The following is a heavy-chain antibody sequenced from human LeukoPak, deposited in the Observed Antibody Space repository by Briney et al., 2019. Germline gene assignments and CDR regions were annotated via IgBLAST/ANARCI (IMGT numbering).Heavy chain of an antibody. D-gene: IGHD2-2*01. CDR1: GYTFTSYD. CDR2: MNPNSGNT. V-gene: IGHV1-8*01. Sequence: ASVKVSCKASGYTFTSYDINWVRQATGQGLEWMGWMNPNSGNTGYAQKFQGRVTMTRNTSISTAYMELSSLRSEDTAVYYCARGAGCSSTSCYALRYFDLWGRGTLVTVPS. CDR3: ARGAGCSSTSCYALRYFDL. J-gene: IGHJ2*01.